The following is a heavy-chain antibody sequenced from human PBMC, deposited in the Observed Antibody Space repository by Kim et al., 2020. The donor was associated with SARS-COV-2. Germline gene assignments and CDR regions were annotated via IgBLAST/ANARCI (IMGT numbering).Heavy chain of an antibody. CDR3: TTVSYDYVWGSYDY. V-gene: IGHV3-15*01. D-gene: IGHD3-16*01. CDR2: IKSKTDGGTT. Sequence: GGSLRLSCAASGFTFSNAWMSWVRQAPGKGLEWVGRIKSKTDGGTTDYAAPVKGRFTISRDDSKNTLYLQMNSLKTEDTAVYYCTTVSYDYVWGSYDYWGQGTLVTVSS. CDR1: GFTFSNAW. J-gene: IGHJ4*02.